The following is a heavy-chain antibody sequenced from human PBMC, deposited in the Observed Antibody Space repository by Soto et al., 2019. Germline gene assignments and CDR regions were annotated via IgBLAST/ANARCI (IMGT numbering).Heavy chain of an antibody. D-gene: IGHD3-3*01. J-gene: IGHJ6*02. V-gene: IGHV4-59*01. CDR3: AREYYDFWSVTFSYYGMDV. Sequence: QVQLQESGPGLVKPSETLSLTCAVSGGSISRYYWSWIRQSPGRGLEWIGNIFSSGSTNYNPSLKSRVTISIDTSKNQVSLSLNAVTAADTAVYFCAREYYDFWSVTFSYYGMDVWGQGTTVTVSS. CDR1: GGSISRYY. CDR2: IFSSGST.